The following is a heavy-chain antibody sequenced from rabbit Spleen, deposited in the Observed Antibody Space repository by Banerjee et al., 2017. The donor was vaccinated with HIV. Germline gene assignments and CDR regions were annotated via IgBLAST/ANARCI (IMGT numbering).Heavy chain of an antibody. D-gene: IGHD4-1*01. V-gene: IGHV1S7*01. CDR2: IDPIFGIT. CDR1: GFTLSSYY. Sequence: QLEESAGGLVQPGGSLKLSCKASGFTLSSYYMNWVRQVPGKGLEWIGYIDPIFGITYFANWVNGRFTISSHNAQNTLFLELNSLTAADTATYFCVRNSGWGVGYFKLWGPGTLVTVS. CDR3: VRNSGWGVGYFKL. J-gene: IGHJ4*01.